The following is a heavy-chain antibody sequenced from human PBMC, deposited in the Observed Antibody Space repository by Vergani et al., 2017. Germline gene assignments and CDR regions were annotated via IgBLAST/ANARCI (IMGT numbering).Heavy chain of an antibody. D-gene: IGHD3-10*01. CDR1: GYTFTSYG. J-gene: IGHJ4*02. CDR2: ISAYNGNT. V-gene: IGHV1-18*01. Sequence: QVQLVQSGAEVKKPGASVKVSCKASGYTFTSYGISWVRQAPGQGLEWMGWISAYNGNTNYAQKLQGRVTMTTDTSTSTACMELRSLRSDDTAVYYCARLTVTMVRGVINGPFDYWGQGTLVTVSS. CDR3: ARLTVTMVRGVINGPFDY.